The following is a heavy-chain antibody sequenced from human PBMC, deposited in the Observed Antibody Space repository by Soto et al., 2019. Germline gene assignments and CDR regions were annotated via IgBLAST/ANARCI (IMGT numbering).Heavy chain of an antibody. J-gene: IGHJ6*03. V-gene: IGHV4-59*08. CDR2: IYYSGST. D-gene: IGHD3-3*01. CDR3: ARQYRHDFWSGYFIYYMDV. Sequence: SETLSLTCTVSGGSISSYYWSWIRQPPGKGLEWIGYIYYSGSTNYNPSLKSRVTISVDTSKNQFSLKLSSVTAADTAVYYCARQYRHDFWSGYFIYYMDVWGKGTTVTVSS. CDR1: GGSISSYY.